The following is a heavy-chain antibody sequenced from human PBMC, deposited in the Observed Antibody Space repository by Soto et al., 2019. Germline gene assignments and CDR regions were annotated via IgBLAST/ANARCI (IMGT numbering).Heavy chain of an antibody. CDR2: LIPILGLA. D-gene: IGHD5-12*01. CDR1: GGTFSNST. J-gene: IGHJ4*02. V-gene: IGHV1-69*02. Sequence: QVQLVQSGAEVRKPGSSVKVSCQASGGTFSNSTVTWVRQAPGQGLERMGRLIPILGLANYAQKFRSRLTITADKSTTTAYMELRSLRSEDTAIYYCARFKLGDDYWGQGTLVTVSS. CDR3: ARFKLGDDY.